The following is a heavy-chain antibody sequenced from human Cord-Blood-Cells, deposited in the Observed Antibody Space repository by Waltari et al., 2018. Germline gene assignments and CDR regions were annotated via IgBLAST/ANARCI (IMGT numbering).Heavy chain of an antibody. CDR1: GYSISSGYY. V-gene: IGHV4-38-2*02. CDR2: IYHSGGT. Sequence: QVQLQESGPGLVKPSETLSLTCTVSGYSISSGYYWGWIRQPPGRGLGWSGSIYHSGGTYYHPARKGRVTISVDTSKNQCSLKLSSVTAADTAVYYCARVRVGTMVRGVIPYFDYWGQGTLVTVSS. J-gene: IGHJ4*02. D-gene: IGHD3-10*01. CDR3: ARVRVGTMVRGVIPYFDY.